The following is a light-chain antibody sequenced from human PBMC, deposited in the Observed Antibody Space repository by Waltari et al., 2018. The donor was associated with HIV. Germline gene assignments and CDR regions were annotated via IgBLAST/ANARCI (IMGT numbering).Light chain of an antibody. CDR2: VTS. CDR3: QQSDKTPPT. V-gene: IGKV1-39*01. CDR1: QTINTN. Sequence: DIQMTQPPPPLPASVVDRINITCRASQTINTNLNWYQQKSGKAPKVLIYVTSTLRSEVPSRFSGSGSGTEFTLTITSLQSDDSATYFCQQSDKTPPTFGGGTTVEIK. J-gene: IGKJ4*01.